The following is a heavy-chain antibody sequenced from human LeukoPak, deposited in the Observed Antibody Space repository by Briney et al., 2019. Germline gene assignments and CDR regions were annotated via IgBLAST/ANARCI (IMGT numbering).Heavy chain of an antibody. CDR1: GFTFSSYG. CDR3: AKDQKLGYCSSTSCYGLTYYYYYYGMDV. Sequence: GGSLRLSCAASGFTFSSYGMHWVRQAPGKGLEWVAVISYDGSNKYYADSVKGRFTISRDNSKNTLYLQMNSLRAEDTAVYYCAKDQKLGYCSSTSCYGLTYYYYYYGMDVWGQGTTVTVSS. V-gene: IGHV3-30*18. J-gene: IGHJ6*02. CDR2: ISYDGSNK. D-gene: IGHD2-2*01.